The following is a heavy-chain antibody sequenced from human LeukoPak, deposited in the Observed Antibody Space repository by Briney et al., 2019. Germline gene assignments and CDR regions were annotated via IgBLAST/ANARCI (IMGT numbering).Heavy chain of an antibody. D-gene: IGHD5/OR15-5a*01. CDR2: IYYSGSN. CDR1: GGSTSSFY. V-gene: IGHV4-59*08. CDR3: ARHGVPSTLISYYGMDV. Sequence: ASETLSLTCTVSGGSTSSFYWSWLRHPPGQGLGWIGYIYYSGSNNYNPSLKSRVTIAVDTSKNQFSLKLSSVTAADTAVYYCARHGVPSTLISYYGMDVWGQGTTVTVSS. J-gene: IGHJ6*02.